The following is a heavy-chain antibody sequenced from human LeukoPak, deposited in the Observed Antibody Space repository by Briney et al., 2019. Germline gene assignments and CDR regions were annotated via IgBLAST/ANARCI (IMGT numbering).Heavy chain of an antibody. J-gene: IGHJ6*04. Sequence: SVKVSCKASGGTFSSYATSWVRQAPGQGLEWMGGIIPIFGTANYAQKFQGRVTITADKSTSTAYMELSSLRSEDTAVYYCASNLGYCSSTSRHREGYYGMDVWGKGTTVTVSS. CDR2: IIPIFGTA. D-gene: IGHD2-2*02. CDR1: GGTFSSYA. CDR3: ASNLGYCSSTSRHREGYYGMDV. V-gene: IGHV1-69*06.